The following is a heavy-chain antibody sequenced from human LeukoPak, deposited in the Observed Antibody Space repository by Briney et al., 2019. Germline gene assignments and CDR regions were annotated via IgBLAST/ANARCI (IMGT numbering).Heavy chain of an antibody. CDR1: GGSITTNNYY. Sequence: SQTQSLTCTVSGGSITTNNYYWSWIRQHPGKGLEWIGYIYSSGSTFYSPSLKSRVTISVGTSKNRFSLKLSSVTAADTAVYYCARGPARNWGVDYWGQGTLVTVSS. J-gene: IGHJ4*02. D-gene: IGHD7-27*01. CDR3: ARGPARNWGVDY. CDR2: IYSSGST. V-gene: IGHV4-31*03.